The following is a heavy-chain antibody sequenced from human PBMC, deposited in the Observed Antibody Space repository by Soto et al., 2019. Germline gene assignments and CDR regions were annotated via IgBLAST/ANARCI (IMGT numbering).Heavy chain of an antibody. V-gene: IGHV3-33*01. CDR2: IWYDGSNK. Sequence: QVQLVESGGGVVQPGRSLRLSCAASGFTFSNYGMHWVRQAPGKGLEWVGVIWYDGSNKYYADSVRGRFTISRDNSKNTLYLQMNSLRAEDTAVYHRARESLGGYYFDYWGQGTLLTVSS. J-gene: IGHJ4*02. CDR3: ARESLGGYYFDY. D-gene: IGHD3-16*01. CDR1: GFTFSNYG.